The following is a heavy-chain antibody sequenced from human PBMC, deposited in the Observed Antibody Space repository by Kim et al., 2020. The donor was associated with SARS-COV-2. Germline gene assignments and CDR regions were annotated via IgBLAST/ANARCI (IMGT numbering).Heavy chain of an antibody. CDR1: GHSIESGSSY. CDR3: VRRGDTYSLDWYFAN. V-gene: IGHV4-39*01. J-gene: IGHJ2*01. Sequence: SETLSLTCIVSGHSIESGSSYWGWIRQSPGTGLEWIGSVYYNGNTHYNPSFKSRVTMSMDASANRFSLSLSRMTAADTAVYHCVRRGDTYSLDWYFANWGRGTLVTVSS. D-gene: IGHD5-18*01. CDR2: VYYNGNT.